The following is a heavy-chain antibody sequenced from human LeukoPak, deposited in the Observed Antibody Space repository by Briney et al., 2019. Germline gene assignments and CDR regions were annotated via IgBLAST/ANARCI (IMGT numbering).Heavy chain of an antibody. D-gene: IGHD5-24*01. J-gene: IGHJ6*03. CDR2: ISSSSSYI. CDR1: GFTFSSYS. V-gene: IGHV3-21*01. CDR3: ARAEMANSWDYMDV. Sequence: PGGSQRLSCAASGFTFSSYSMNWIRQAPGKGLEWVSSISSSSSYIYYADSVKGRFTISRDNAKNSLYLQMNSLRAEDTAVYYCARAEMANSWDYMDVWGKGTTVTVSS.